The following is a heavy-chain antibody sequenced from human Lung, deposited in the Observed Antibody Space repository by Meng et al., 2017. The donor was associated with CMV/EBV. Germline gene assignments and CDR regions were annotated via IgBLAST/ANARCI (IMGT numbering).Heavy chain of an antibody. CDR2: IYGDGKT. V-gene: IGHV3-53*01. CDR1: GFSVSENY. J-gene: IGHJ4*02. CDR3: ARGSVYFDR. D-gene: IGHD5/OR15-5a*01. Sequence: GGSLRLSCAASGFSVSENYVSWVRQAPGKGLSWVSVIYGDGKTYYSDSVVGRFTISRDNSRNTVFLQMNNLGADDTANYFCARGSVYFDRWGPGTLVTVSS.